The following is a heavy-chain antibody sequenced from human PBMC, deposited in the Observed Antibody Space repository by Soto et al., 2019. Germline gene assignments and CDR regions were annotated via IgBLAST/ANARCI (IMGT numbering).Heavy chain of an antibody. D-gene: IGHD2-2*01. J-gene: IGHJ6*02. V-gene: IGHV5-51*01. Sequence: EVQLVQSGAEVKKPGESLKISCKGSGYSFTSYWIGWVRQMPGKGLEWMGIIYPGDSDTRYSPSFQGQVTISADKSISTAYLQWSSLKASDTAMYYCARLSHSSTSSTSHGKNYYYYGMDVWGQGITVTVSS. CDR1: GYSFTSYW. CDR3: ARLSHSSTSSTSHGKNYYYYGMDV. CDR2: IYPGDSDT.